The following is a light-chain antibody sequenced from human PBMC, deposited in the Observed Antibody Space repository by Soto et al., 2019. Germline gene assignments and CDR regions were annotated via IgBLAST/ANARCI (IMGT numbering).Light chain of an antibody. CDR3: QQSYSTPLT. J-gene: IGKJ4*01. CDR1: QSISSY. V-gene: IGKV1-39*01. Sequence: DIQMTQSPSSLSASVGDRVTITCRASQSISSYLNWYQKKPGKAPQLLIYAASSLQSGVPSRFSGSGSWTDFTLTISSLQPEDCATYYCQQSYSTPLTFGGGTKVEIK. CDR2: AAS.